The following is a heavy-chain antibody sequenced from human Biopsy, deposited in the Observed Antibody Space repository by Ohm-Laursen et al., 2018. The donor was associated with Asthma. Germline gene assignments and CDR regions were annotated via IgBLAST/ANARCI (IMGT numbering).Heavy chain of an antibody. CDR2: HDHEEGGT. V-gene: IGHV1-24*01. Sequence: ASVKVSCKAPGGTFSNFAISWVRQAPGQGLEWMGGHDHEEGGTVNARRFQGRVTMTEDTSTDTAYMELSSLSSGDTAVYYCASDFPKDYVRYNFQFWGQGTLVTVSS. CDR3: ASDFPKDYVRYNFQF. J-gene: IGHJ4*02. CDR1: GGTFSNFA. D-gene: IGHD4-17*01.